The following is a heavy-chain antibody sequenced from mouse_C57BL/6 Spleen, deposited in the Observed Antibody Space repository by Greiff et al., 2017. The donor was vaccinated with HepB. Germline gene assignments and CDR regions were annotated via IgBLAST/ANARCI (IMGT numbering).Heavy chain of an antibody. CDR2: IDPSDSYT. J-gene: IGHJ3*01. D-gene: IGHD2-5*01. CDR1: GYTFTSYW. CDR3: ANSNSFAY. Sequence: VQLQQPGAELVKPGASVKLSCKASGYTFTSYWMQWVKQRPGQGLEWIGEIDPSDSYTNYNQKFKGKATLTVDTSSSTAYMQLSSLTSEYSAVYYCANSNSFAYWGQGTLVTVSA. V-gene: IGHV1-50*01.